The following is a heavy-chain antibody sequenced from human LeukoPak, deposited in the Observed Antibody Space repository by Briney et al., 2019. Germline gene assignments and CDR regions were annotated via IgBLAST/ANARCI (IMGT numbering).Heavy chain of an antibody. CDR1: GDSISSSSYY. CDR3: ARGITETGHFDY. V-gene: IGHV4-39*01. Sequence: SQTLSLTCTVSGDSISSSSYYWGWIRQPPGKGLEWIGSIYYSGRTHYTPSLNRRVTISVDTSKNQFSLKLSFVTAADTAVYYCARGITETGHFDYWGQETRVTVSA. D-gene: IGHD6-13*01. CDR2: IYYSGRT. J-gene: IGHJ4*02.